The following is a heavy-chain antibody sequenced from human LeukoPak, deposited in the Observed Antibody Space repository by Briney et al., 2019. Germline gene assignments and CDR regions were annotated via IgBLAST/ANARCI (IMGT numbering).Heavy chain of an antibody. CDR1: GGSISSYY. D-gene: IGHD4-23*01. CDR3: ARSYGGNPMFFFDP. V-gene: IGHV4-4*07. CDR2: IYASGST. Sequence: SETLSLTCTVSGGSISSYYWSWIRQPAGEGLEWIGRIYASGSTNYNPSLKSRVTISLDQSMNQFSLKLSSVTAADTAVYYCARSYGGNPMFFFDPWGLGTLVTVSS. J-gene: IGHJ5*02.